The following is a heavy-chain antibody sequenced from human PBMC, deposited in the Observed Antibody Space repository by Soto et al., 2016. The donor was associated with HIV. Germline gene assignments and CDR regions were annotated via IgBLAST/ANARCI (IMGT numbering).Heavy chain of an antibody. CDR1: GGTFNNYG. V-gene: IGHV1-69*12. CDR3: ARAPSYYDGSTSSAAFDM. CDR2: IIPRFGLA. Sequence: QVQLVQSGAELKKPGSSVKVSCTASGGTFNNYGLNWVRQAPGQGPEWMGGIIPRFGLANYGQKFQGRVTITADDSTSTAYMDLSSLRSEDTAVYFCARAPSYYDGSTSSAAFDMWAKGQWSPSLQ. D-gene: IGHD3-22*01. J-gene: IGHJ3*02.